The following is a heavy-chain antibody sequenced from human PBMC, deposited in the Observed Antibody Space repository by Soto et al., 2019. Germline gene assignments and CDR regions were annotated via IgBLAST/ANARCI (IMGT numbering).Heavy chain of an antibody. V-gene: IGHV1-18*01. CDR1: GYTFSSYG. J-gene: IGHJ6*02. Sequence: ASVKVSCKASGYTFSSYGISWVRQAPGQGLEWMGWISAYNGNTNYAQKLQGRVTMTTDTFTSTAYMELRSLRSDDTAVYYCARDDRYIAARPYGMDVWGQGTTVTVSS. CDR3: ARDDRYIAARPYGMDV. D-gene: IGHD6-6*01. CDR2: ISAYNGNT.